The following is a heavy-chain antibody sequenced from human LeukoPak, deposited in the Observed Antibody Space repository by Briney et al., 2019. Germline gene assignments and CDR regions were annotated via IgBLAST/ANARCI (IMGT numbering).Heavy chain of an antibody. D-gene: IGHD3-22*01. Sequence: GGSLRLSCAASGFTFSLYGMHWVRQGPGKGLEWVAVISYAGSHKYYADSVRGRFTISRDNSKNTLYLQMNSLRPEDTAVYYCANPDAGGDSSGRPFDNRGQGILVTVSS. V-gene: IGHV3-30*18. CDR2: ISYAGSHK. CDR3: ANPDAGGDSSGRPFDN. J-gene: IGHJ4*02. CDR1: GFTFSLYG.